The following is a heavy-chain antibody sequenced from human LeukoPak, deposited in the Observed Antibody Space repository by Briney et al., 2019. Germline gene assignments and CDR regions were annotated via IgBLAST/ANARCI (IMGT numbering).Heavy chain of an antibody. CDR1: GGSFSGYY. V-gene: IGHV4-34*01. CDR3: ARGYCSSTSCYYIDY. J-gene: IGHJ4*02. D-gene: IGHD2-2*01. CDR2: INHSGSA. Sequence: SETLSLTCAVYGGSFSGYYWSWIRQPPRKGLEWIGEINHSGSANYNPSLKSRVTISVDTSKNQFSLKLSSVTAADTAVYYCARGYCSSTSCYYIDYWGQGTLVTVSS.